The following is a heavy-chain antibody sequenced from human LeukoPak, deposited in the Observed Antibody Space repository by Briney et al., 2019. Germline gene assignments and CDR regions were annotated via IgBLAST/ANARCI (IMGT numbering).Heavy chain of an antibody. CDR2: IYSGGST. CDR3: ARDQDPYYYYGMDA. D-gene: IGHD2-15*01. CDR1: GFTFSSYA. V-gene: IGHV3-66*01. J-gene: IGHJ6*02. Sequence: GGSLRLSCAASGFTFSSYAMSWVRQAPGKGLEWVSVIYSGGSTYYADSVKGRFTISRDNSKNTLYLQMNSLRAEDTAVYYCARDQDPYYYYGMDAWGQGTTVTVSS.